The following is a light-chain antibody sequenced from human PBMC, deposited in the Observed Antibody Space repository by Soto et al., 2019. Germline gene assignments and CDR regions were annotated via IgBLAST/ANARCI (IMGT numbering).Light chain of an antibody. CDR2: GAS. CDR1: QSVSSN. Sequence: EIVMTQSPAPLSVSPGERATLSCRASQSVSSNLAWYQQKPGQAPRLLIYGASTRATGIPARFSGSGSGTEFTLTISSLQSEDFAVYYCQQYNNWPPMYTLGQGTKLEIK. V-gene: IGKV3-15*01. CDR3: QQYNNWPPMYT. J-gene: IGKJ2*01.